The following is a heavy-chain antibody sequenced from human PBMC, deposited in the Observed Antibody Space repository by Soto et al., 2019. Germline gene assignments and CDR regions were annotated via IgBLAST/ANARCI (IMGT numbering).Heavy chain of an antibody. Sequence: GGSLRLSCAGSGFTFSNFPLHWVRQAPGKGLEWVAVISFDGANKYYADSVKGRFALSRDNSKNTVFLQMNSLRRDDTAVYYCARDYYDSSGSPGDYWGQGTLVTVSS. D-gene: IGHD3-22*01. CDR1: GFTFSNFP. V-gene: IGHV3-30*09. J-gene: IGHJ4*02. CDR3: ARDYYDSSGSPGDY. CDR2: ISFDGANK.